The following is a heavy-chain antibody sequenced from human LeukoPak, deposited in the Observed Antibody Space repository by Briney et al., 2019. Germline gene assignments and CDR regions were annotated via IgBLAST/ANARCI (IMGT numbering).Heavy chain of an antibody. CDR2: INPNSGGT. CDR3: ARDTTVTKAIYYMDV. J-gene: IGHJ6*03. Sequence: ASVKVSCKASGYTFTGYYMHWVRQAPGQGLGWVGWINPNSGGTNYAQKFQGRVTMTRDTSISTAYMELSRLRSNDTAVYYCARDTTVTKAIYYMDVWGKGTTVTVSS. D-gene: IGHD4-17*01. V-gene: IGHV1-2*02. CDR1: GYTFTGYY.